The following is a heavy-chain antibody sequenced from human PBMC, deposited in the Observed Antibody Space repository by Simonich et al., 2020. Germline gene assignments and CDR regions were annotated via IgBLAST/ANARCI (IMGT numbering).Heavy chain of an antibody. CDR1: GGSISSSSYY. V-gene: IGHV4-39*01. D-gene: IGHD6-13*01. CDR2: IYYMGST. CDR3: ARHAGFAFDI. J-gene: IGHJ3*02. Sequence: QLQLQESGPGLVKPSETLSLTCTVSGGSISSSSYYWGWIRQPPGKGLEWIGSIYYMGSTYSNPSLKTRVTISVDTSKNQFSLKLSSVTAADTAVYYCARHAGFAFDIWGQGTMVTVSS.